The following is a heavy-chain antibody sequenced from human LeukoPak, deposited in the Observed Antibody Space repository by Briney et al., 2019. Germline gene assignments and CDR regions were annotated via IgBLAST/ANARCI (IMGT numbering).Heavy chain of an antibody. Sequence: ASVKVSYKPSGYTFTGYYMHWVRQAPGQGLEWMGWINPNSGGTNYAQKFQGRVTMTRDPSISTAYIELSRLRSDDPAVYYCARRIIEYDNILTGYYIKNWLDPWGQGTLVTVSS. V-gene: IGHV1-2*02. CDR1: GYTFTGYY. J-gene: IGHJ5*02. CDR3: ARRIIEYDNILTGYYIKNWLDP. D-gene: IGHD3-9*01. CDR2: INPNSGGT.